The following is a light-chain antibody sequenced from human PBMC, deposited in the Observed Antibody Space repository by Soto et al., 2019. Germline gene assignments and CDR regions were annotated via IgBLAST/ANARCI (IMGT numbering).Light chain of an antibody. V-gene: IGLV2-8*01. J-gene: IGLJ2*01. Sequence: QSVLTQPPSASESPGQSVTISCTGVSGDVGGYTYVSWYQHYPGKAPKLLIYEVSKRPQGVPARFTGSKSGNTASLTVSGIQPEDEDNYYCCSSPGRNGFVVFGGGTKLTVL. CDR3: CSSPGRNGFVV. CDR2: EVS. CDR1: SGDVGGYTY.